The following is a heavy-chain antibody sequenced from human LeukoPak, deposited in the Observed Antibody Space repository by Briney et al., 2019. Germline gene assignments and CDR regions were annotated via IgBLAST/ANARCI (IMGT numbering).Heavy chain of an antibody. J-gene: IGHJ4*02. D-gene: IGHD6-13*01. CDR2: ISAYNGNT. CDR1: GYTFTSYG. CDR3: ASDPVLGSYSSSWYYY. Sequence: ASVKVSCKASGYTFTSYGISWVRQAPGQGLEWMGWISAYNGNTNYAQKLQGRVTMTTDTSTSTAYMELRSLRSDDTAVYNCASDPVLGSYSSSWYYYWGQGTLVTVSS. V-gene: IGHV1-18*01.